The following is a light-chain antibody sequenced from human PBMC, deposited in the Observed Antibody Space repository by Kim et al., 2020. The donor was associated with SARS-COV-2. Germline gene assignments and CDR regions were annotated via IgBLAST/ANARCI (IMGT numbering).Light chain of an antibody. V-gene: IGKV4-1*01. J-gene: IGKJ1*01. CDR2: WAS. Sequence: DIVMSQSPDSLAVSLGERATINCKSSQSVLYSSNNKNYLAWYQQKPGQPPKLLIYWASARESGVPDRFSGSGSGTDFTLTISSLQAEDVVVYYYQYYNSTLLTFGQGTKVDIK. CDR3: QYYNSTLLT. CDR1: QSVLYSSNNKNY.